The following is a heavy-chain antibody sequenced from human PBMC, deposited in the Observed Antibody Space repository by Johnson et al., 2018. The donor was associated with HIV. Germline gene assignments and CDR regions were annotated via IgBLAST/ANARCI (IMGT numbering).Heavy chain of an antibody. CDR3: AREDKMTTGSFDI. V-gene: IGHV3-66*01. J-gene: IGHJ3*02. Sequence: EVQLVESGGGVVRPGGSLRLSCAASGFTFDDYGMSWVRQAPGKGLEWVSVIYSGGSRYYGDSVKGRFTVSRDNSKNTLYLQMNTLRDEDTAVYHCAREDKMTTGSFDIWGQGTMVTVSS. CDR1: GFTFDDYG. D-gene: IGHD4-17*01. CDR2: IYSGGSR.